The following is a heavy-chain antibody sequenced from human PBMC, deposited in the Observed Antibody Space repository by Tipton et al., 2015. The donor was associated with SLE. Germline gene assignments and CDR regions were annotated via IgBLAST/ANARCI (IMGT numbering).Heavy chain of an antibody. CDR1: GDSLSTNY. D-gene: IGHD3-3*01. V-gene: IGHV4-4*07. CDR2: LYGSGSPT. CDR3: ARIRPGHGDPFDF. J-gene: IGHJ4*02. Sequence: TLSLTCTVSGDSLSTNYWNWIRQPAGKGLEWIGRLYGSGSPTHYTPSLESRVTMSVDTSQNQFSLRLTSVTAADTAVYYCARIRPGHGDPFDFWGQGTLVTVSS.